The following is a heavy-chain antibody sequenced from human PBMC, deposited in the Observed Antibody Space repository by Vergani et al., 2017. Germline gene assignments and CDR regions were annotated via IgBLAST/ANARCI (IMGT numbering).Heavy chain of an antibody. CDR3: ARDSTKVGYFDY. Sequence: QVQLQQWGAGLLKPSETLSLTCAVYGGSFSGYYWSWIRQPPGKGLEWIGEINHSGSTNYNPSLKSRVTISVDTSKNQFSLKLSSVTAADTAVYYCARDSTKVGYFDYWGQGTLVTVAS. J-gene: IGHJ4*02. V-gene: IGHV4-34*01. D-gene: IGHD1-26*01. CDR2: INHSGST. CDR1: GGSFSGYY.